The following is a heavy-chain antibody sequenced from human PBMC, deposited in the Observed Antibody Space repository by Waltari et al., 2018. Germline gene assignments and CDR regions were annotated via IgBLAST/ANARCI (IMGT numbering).Heavy chain of an antibody. V-gene: IGHV3-30*03. D-gene: IGHD5-12*01. CDR1: GFSLSSYA. CDR3: ARVPGRYSGFFAY. J-gene: IGHJ4*02. CDR2: ISFDGSNK. Sequence: QVQLVESGGGVVQPGGSLRLSCAASGFSLSSYAIYWVRQAQGKGLEWVSLISFDGSNKNHAESVRGRFTISRDSSKVYWEMNSLRPEDTAIYYCARVPGRYSGFFAYWGQGILVTVSS.